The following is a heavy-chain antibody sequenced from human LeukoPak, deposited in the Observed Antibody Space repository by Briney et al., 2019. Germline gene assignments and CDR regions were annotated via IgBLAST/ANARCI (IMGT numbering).Heavy chain of an antibody. J-gene: IGHJ4*02. CDR3: AKDSKPAAGPFDY. Sequence: GGSLRLSCAASGFTFSGSALHWVRQASGKGLEWVGRIRSTANGYATAYAASVKGRFTISRDDSKNTAYLQMDSLKTEDTAVYYCAKDSKPAAGPFDYWGQGTLVTVSS. CDR2: IRSTANGYAT. CDR1: GFTFSGSA. V-gene: IGHV3-73*01. D-gene: IGHD6-13*01.